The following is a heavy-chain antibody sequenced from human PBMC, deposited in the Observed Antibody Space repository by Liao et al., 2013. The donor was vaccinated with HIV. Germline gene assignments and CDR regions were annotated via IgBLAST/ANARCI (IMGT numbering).Heavy chain of an antibody. CDR2: IHTSGST. J-gene: IGHJ3*02. Sequence: QVQLQESGPGLVKPSQTLSLTCTVSGGSISSGSYYWSWIRQPAGKGLEWIGRIHTSGSTNYDPSLESRVTISVDTSKNQFSLKLSSVTAADTAMYYCARLTGDDAFDIWGQGTMVTVSS. CDR3: ARLTGDDAFDI. CDR1: GGSISSGSYY. D-gene: IGHD7-27*01. V-gene: IGHV4-61*02.